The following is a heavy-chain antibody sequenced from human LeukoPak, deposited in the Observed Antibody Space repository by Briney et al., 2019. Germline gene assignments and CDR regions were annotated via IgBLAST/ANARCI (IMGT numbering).Heavy chain of an antibody. CDR3: ARGSGGRAGFSDY. V-gene: IGHV4-59*01. D-gene: IGHD2-15*01. CDR2: MQNSGSA. CDR1: GSSISSYF. Sequence: SETLSLTCTVSGSSISSYFWTWIRQPPGKGLEWIGYMQNSGSATYNSSLKSRVSILIDTSKNQFSLKVTSVTAADMAVYYCARGSGGRAGFSDYWGQGTLVTVSS. J-gene: IGHJ4*02.